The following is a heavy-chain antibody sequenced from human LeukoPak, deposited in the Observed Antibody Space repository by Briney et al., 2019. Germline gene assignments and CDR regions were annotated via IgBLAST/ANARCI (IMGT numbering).Heavy chain of an antibody. D-gene: IGHD3-16*02. Sequence: ASVKVSCKASGYAFTGYYMHWVRQAPGQGLEWMGWMNPNSGDTTYAQKFQGRVTMTRDTSISTAYMELSRLRSDDTAVYYCARTTYYDYVWGSYRWYYFDYWGQGTLVTVSS. V-gene: IGHV1-2*02. CDR3: ARTTYYDYVWGSYRWYYFDY. CDR2: MNPNSGDT. CDR1: GYAFTGYY. J-gene: IGHJ4*02.